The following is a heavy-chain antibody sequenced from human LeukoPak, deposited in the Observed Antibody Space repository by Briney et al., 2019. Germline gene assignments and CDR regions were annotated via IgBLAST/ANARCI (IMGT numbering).Heavy chain of an antibody. J-gene: IGHJ6*02. CDR3: ARDRVAPGDYYYYGMDV. V-gene: IGHV3-30*02. D-gene: IGHD5-12*01. CDR2: IRYDGSNK. Sequence: PGGSLRLSCAASGFTFSSYGMHWVRQAPGKGLEWVAFIRYDGSNKYYADSVKGRYTISRDNSKNTLYLQMNSLRAEDTAVYYCARDRVAPGDYYYYGMDVWGQGTTVTVSS. CDR1: GFTFSSYG.